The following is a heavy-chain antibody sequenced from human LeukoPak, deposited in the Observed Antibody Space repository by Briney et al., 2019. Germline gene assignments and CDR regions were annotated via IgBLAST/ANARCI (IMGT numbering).Heavy chain of an antibody. J-gene: IGHJ4*02. CDR2: ISGSGDYT. CDR3: AKSTDFWLTPPRL. D-gene: IGHD3-3*01. Sequence: PGGSLRLSCAASGFTFSSYSMNWVRQAPGKGLEWVSAISGSGDYTYFADSVKGRFTISRDNSKNTLYLQMNSLRAEDTAVYYCAKSTDFWLTPPRLWGQGTLVTVSS. V-gene: IGHV3-23*01. CDR1: GFTFSSYS.